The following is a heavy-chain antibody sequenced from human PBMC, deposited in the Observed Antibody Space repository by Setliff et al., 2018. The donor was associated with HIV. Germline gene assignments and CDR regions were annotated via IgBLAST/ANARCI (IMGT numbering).Heavy chain of an antibody. CDR2: LKPSSGGT. D-gene: IGHD7-27*01. J-gene: IGHJ4*02. Sequence: ASVKVSCKASGYTFGGYYMHWLRQAPRQGLEWMGWLKPSSGGTNYAQKFQGRVTMTSDTSTSTADMELFRLTSDDTAMYYCARGTLGRHFFDYWGLGTLVTVS. V-gene: IGHV1-2*02. CDR1: GYTFGGYY. CDR3: ARGTLGRHFFDY.